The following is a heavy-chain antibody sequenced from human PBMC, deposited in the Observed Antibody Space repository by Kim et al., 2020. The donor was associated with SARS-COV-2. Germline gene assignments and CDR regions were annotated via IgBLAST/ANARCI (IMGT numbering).Heavy chain of an antibody. D-gene: IGHD3-9*01. J-gene: IGHJ4*02. CDR2: ISGSGGST. CDR3: AKVQGYDILTGYYLYLKSHFDY. CDR1: GFTFSSYA. Sequence: GGSLRLSCAASGFTFSSYAMSWVRQAPGKGLEWVSAISGSGGSTYYADSVKGRFTISRDNSKNTLYLQMNSLRAEDTAVYYCAKVQGYDILTGYYLYLKSHFDYWGQGTLVTVSS. V-gene: IGHV3-23*01.